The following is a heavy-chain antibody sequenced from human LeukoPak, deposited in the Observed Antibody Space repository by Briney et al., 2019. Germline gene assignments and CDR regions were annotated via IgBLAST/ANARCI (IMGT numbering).Heavy chain of an antibody. J-gene: IGHJ4*02. CDR1: GFTFSGYA. CDR3: AKASRDRSEAY. V-gene: IGHV3-23*01. Sequence: GGSLRLSCAVSGFTFSGYAMTWVRQAPGKGLEWVSGIVSSGESTYYADSVKGRFTISRDNSKNMLFLQMESLRAEDTAVYFCAKASRDRSEAYWGQGTLVTVSS. D-gene: IGHD3-22*01. CDR2: IVSSGEST.